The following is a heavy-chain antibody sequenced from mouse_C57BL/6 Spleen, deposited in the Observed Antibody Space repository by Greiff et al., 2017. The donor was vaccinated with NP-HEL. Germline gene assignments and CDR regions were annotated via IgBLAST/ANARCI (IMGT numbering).Heavy chain of an antibody. CDR3: ASHYGSSYRYAMDY. V-gene: IGHV14-3*01. Sequence: VQLQQSVAELVRPGASVKLSCTASGFNIKNTYMHWVKQRPEQGLEWIGRIDPAHGNTKYAPKFQGKATITADPSSNTAYLQLSSLTSEDTAIYYCASHYGSSYRYAMDYWGQGTSVTVSS. D-gene: IGHD1-1*01. CDR1: GFNIKNTY. J-gene: IGHJ4*01. CDR2: IDPAHGNT.